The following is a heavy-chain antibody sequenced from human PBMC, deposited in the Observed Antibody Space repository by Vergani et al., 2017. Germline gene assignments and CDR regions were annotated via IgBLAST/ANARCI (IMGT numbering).Heavy chain of an antibody. D-gene: IGHD3/OR15-3a*01. Sequence: EVELVESGGGLVQPGGSLRLSCAASGFTFNEYWMHWARQVPGKGLVWVSGMNGDGDTISYADSVKGRFTISRDNAKNTLFLQMNSLRAEDTAVYYCARAGKFRFGLVGENWFDPWGKGTLVTVSS. CDR1: GFTFNEYW. V-gene: IGHV3-74*01. CDR2: MNGDGDTI. J-gene: IGHJ5*02. CDR3: ARAGKFRFGLVGENWFDP.